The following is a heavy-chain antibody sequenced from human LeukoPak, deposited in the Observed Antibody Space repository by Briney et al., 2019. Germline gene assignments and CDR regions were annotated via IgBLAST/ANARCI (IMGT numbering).Heavy chain of an antibody. J-gene: IGHJ4*02. D-gene: IGHD1-1*01. CDR1: GFTFTGSW. CDR2: ISSDSGAI. V-gene: IGHV3-48*01. CDR3: VRELAY. Sequence: FTSSGSGFTFTGSWMNWVRQAPGKGLEWLSYISSDSGAIYYADSVQGRFTISRDNAQKSLYLQMNSLRVEDTAVYYCVRELAYWGQGALVTVSS.